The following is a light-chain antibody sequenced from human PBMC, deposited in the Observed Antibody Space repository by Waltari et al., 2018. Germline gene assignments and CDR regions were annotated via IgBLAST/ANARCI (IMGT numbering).Light chain of an antibody. CDR3: QQYYNSPLT. CDR2: WAS. CDR1: PSVLYSSNNKNY. J-gene: IGKJ4*01. Sequence: DIVMTQSPDSLAVSLGERATINCKSSPSVLYSSNNKNYLAWYQQKPGQPPKLIIYWASTRESGVPDRFSGSESGTDFTLTISSLQAEDVAVYYCQQYYNSPLTFGGGTKVEIK. V-gene: IGKV4-1*01.